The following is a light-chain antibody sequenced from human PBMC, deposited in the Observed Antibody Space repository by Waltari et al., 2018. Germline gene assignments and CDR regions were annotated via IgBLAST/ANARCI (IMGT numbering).Light chain of an antibody. CDR1: QSVTRY. CDR3: QQRSSWPS. J-gene: IGKJ4*01. Sequence: IVLTQSPATLSLSPGERATLSCRASQSVTRYLAWYQQKPGQAPRLLISDASNRAAGIPARFSGSGFETDFTLTISSLEPEDSAVYDCQQRSSWPSFGGGTKVEIK. V-gene: IGKV3-11*01. CDR2: DAS.